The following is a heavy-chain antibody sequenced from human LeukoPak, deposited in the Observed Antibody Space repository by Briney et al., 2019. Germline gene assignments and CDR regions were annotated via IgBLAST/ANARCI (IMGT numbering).Heavy chain of an antibody. J-gene: IGHJ4*02. V-gene: IGHV4-4*02. D-gene: IGHD3-22*01. CDR1: GGSISSSNW. CDR3: ARDNYYDSSGHDY. Sequence: SETLSLTCAVSGGSISSSNWWSWVRQPPGKGLEWIGEIYHSGSTNYNPSLKSRVTISVDTSKNQFSLKLSSVTAADTAVYYCARDNYYDSSGHDYWGQGTLVTVSS. CDR2: IYHSGST.